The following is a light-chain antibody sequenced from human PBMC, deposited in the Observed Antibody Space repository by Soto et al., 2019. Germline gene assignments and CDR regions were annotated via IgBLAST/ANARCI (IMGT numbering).Light chain of an antibody. J-gene: IGKJ2*01. CDR3: QHFGCSPNMYT. CDR1: QSVSSSY. V-gene: IGKV3-20*01. CDR2: GAS. Sequence: EIVLTQSPGTLSLSPGERATLSCRASQSVSSSYLAWYQQKPGQAPRLLIYGASNRATGIPDRFSGSGCGADFTLTISRLQPEDVAVYYCQHFGCSPNMYTFGQGTKLEI.